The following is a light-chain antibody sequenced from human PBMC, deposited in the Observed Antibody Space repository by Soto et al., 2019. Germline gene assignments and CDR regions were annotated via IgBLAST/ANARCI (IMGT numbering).Light chain of an antibody. V-gene: IGKV2-30*01. CDR2: KVS. CDR3: MQGTPWPWT. Sequence: DLVLTQSPLSLSVTLGQPASISCRSSQSLVSSDGNTYLNWFQQRPGQSPMRLICKVSDRDSGVPYRFSGSGSGTDFTLKSSSVEAEYVGIYYCMQGTPWPWTFGQGTKAAIK. J-gene: IGKJ1*01. CDR1: QSLVSSDGNTY.